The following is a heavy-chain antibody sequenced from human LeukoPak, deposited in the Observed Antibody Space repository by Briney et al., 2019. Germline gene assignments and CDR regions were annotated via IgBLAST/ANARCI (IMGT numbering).Heavy chain of an antibody. CDR3: AREGGDPRWLDP. J-gene: IGHJ5*02. CDR1: GGSISSYY. V-gene: IGHV4-4*07. CDR2: INTSGST. D-gene: IGHD6-25*01. Sequence: SETLSLTCTVSGGSISSYYWTWIRQSAGKGLEWIGRINTSGSTNYNPSLRSRVTMSVNTSKDQFSLNLTSVTAADTAVYSCAREGGDPRWLDPWGQGTLVTVSS.